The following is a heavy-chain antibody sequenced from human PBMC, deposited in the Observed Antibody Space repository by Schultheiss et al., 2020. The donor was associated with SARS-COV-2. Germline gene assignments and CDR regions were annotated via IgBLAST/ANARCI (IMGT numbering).Heavy chain of an antibody. J-gene: IGHJ4*02. CDR3: ATSRRSRASDY. CDR1: GGSFSGYY. Sequence: SETLSLTCAVYGGSFSGYYWSWIRQPPGKGLEWIGEINHSGSTNYNPSLKSRVTISVDTSKNQFSLKLSSVTAADTAVYYCATSRRSRASDYWGQGTLVTVSS. CDR2: INHSGST. V-gene: IGHV4-34*01.